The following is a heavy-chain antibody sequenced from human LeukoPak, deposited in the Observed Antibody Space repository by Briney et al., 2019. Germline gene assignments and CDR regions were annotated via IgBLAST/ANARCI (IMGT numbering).Heavy chain of an antibody. J-gene: IGHJ4*02. D-gene: IGHD2-2*01. CDR3: ARQSLGYCSSTSGPREDY. CDR2: IYYSGST. Sequence: SETLSLTCTVSGGSISSSSYYWGWIRQPPGKGLEWIGSIYYSGSTYYNPSLKSRVTISVETSKNQFSLKLSSVTAADTAVYYCARQSLGYCSSTSGPREDYWGQGTLVTVSS. V-gene: IGHV4-39*01. CDR1: GGSISSSSYY.